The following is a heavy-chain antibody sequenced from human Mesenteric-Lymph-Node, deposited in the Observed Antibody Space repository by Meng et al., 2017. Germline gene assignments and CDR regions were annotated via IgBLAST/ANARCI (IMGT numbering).Heavy chain of an antibody. CDR2: IYYSGST. Sequence: QVQLRGPGPRLVKPSHTMSLTSTVPGASISNRDYYWSWIRQPPGKGLEWIGYIYYSGSTYYNPSLKSRVTISVDTSKNQFSLKLSSVTAADTAVHYCARVGYCSGGSCSFRYFDYWGQGILVTVSS. D-gene: IGHD2-15*01. CDR3: ARVGYCSGGSCSFRYFDY. CDR1: GASISNRDYY. J-gene: IGHJ4*02. V-gene: IGHV4-30-4*01.